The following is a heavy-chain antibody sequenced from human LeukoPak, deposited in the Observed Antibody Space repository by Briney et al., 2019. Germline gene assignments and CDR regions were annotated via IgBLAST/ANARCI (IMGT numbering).Heavy chain of an antibody. V-gene: IGHV3-30*01. Sequence: SLRLSCAASGFTFSSYAMHWVRQAPGKGLEWVTVISYDGSNKYYADSVKGRFTISRDNSKNTLYLQMNSLRAEDTAVYYCARDPSSGSYPEYYFDYWGQGTLVTVSS. CDR3: ARDPSSGSYPEYYFDY. CDR1: GFTFSSYA. D-gene: IGHD1-26*01. CDR2: ISYDGSNK. J-gene: IGHJ4*02.